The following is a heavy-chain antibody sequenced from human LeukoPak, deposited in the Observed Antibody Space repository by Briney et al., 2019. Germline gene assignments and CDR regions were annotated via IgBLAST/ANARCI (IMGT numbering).Heavy chain of an antibody. D-gene: IGHD6-19*01. CDR2: IYYSGST. CDR1: GRSINTYF. V-gene: IGHV4-59*01. Sequence: SETLSLTCTVSGRSINTYFWSWIRQPPGEGLEWLGYIYYSGSTNYNPSLKSRVTISVDTPKNQFSLKLSSVTAADTAVYYCARGVTGGWYGDFQHWGQGTLVTVSS. CDR3: ARGVTGGWYGDFQH. J-gene: IGHJ1*01.